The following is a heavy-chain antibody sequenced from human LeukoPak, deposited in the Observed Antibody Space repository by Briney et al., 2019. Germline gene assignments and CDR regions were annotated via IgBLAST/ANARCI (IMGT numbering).Heavy chain of an antibody. V-gene: IGHV4-39*01. J-gene: IGHJ4*02. D-gene: IGHD3-3*01. CDR3: QSRFLEWLLDY. CDR2: IYDSGST. CDR1: GGSISSNNYF. Sequence: SETLSLTCTVSGGSISSNNYFWGWIRQPPGKGLEWIGSIYDSGSTYYNPSLKGRVTISVDTSKNQFSLKLNSVTAADTAMYYCQSRFLEWLLDYWGQGTLVTVSS.